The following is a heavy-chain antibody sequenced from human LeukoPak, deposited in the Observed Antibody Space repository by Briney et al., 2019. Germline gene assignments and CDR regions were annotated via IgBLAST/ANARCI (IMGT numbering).Heavy chain of an antibody. Sequence: TGGSLRLSCAVSGFTFSSDWMTWVRQAPGKGLEWVSAISGSGGTTYYADSLKGRFTISRDNSKNILYLQMNNLGAEDTALYYCAKEYNWNPYFFDYWGQGILVTVSS. CDR1: GFTFSSDW. CDR2: ISGSGGTT. D-gene: IGHD1-20*01. J-gene: IGHJ4*02. V-gene: IGHV3-23*01. CDR3: AKEYNWNPYFFDY.